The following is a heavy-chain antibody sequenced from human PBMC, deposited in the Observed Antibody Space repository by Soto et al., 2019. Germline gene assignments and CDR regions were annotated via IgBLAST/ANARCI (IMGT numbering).Heavy chain of an antibody. J-gene: IGHJ4*02. Sequence: GGSLRLSCAASGFTFSGHGMHWVRQAPGKGLEWVTFIGYDGSLKDSADSVKGRFTISRDKSKNTVSLQMNSLRDDDTAVYYCASFTGTGSESHGRLDYGGKEIWATAPQ. CDR2: IGYDGSLK. CDR3: ASFTGTGSESHGRLDY. CDR1: GFTFSGHG. V-gene: IGHV3-30*02. D-gene: IGHD4-4*01.